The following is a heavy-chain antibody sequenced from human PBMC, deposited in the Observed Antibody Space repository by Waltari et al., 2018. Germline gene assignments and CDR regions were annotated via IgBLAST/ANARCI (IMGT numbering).Heavy chain of an antibody. CDR1: GYTLTELS. CDR2: LDPEEGET. D-gene: IGHD2-2*01. J-gene: IGHJ4*02. CDR3: ATGPRAAIGYYFDY. V-gene: IGHV1-24*01. Sequence: QVQLVQSGAEVKKPGASVKVSCKVSGYTLTELSMHWVRQAPGKGLEWMGGLDPEEGETIYAQKFQGRITMTEDTSTETAYMERSSLRSEDTAVYYCATGPRAAIGYYFDYWGQGTLVTVSS.